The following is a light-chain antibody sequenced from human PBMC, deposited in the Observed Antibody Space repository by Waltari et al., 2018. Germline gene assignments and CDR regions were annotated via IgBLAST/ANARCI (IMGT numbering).Light chain of an antibody. CDR1: QDISRW. Sequence: DIQMTQSPSSVSASVGDRVIITCRASQDISRWLAWYQQTPGKAPKFLIYDASTLQSGGPSRFSGTGSGTEFTLTISSLQPEDFATYYCQHGNTFPLTFGGGTKVEIK. CDR3: QHGNTFPLT. CDR2: DAS. V-gene: IGKV1-12*01. J-gene: IGKJ4*01.